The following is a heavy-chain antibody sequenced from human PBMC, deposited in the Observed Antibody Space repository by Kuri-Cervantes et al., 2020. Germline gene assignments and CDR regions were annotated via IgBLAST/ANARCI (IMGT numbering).Heavy chain of an antibody. Sequence: SQTLSLTCAVYGGSFSGYYWSWIRQPPGKGLEWIGEINHSGSTNYNPSLKSRVTISVDTSKNQFSLKLSSVTAADTAVYYCARLYGYSRRGAFDIWGQGTMVTVSS. CDR3: ARLYGYSRRGAFDI. V-gene: IGHV4-34*01. J-gene: IGHJ3*02. CDR2: INHSGST. D-gene: IGHD5-18*01. CDR1: GGSFSGYY.